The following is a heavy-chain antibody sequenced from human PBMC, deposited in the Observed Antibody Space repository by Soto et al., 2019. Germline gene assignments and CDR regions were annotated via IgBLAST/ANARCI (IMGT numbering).Heavy chain of an antibody. CDR1: GFTFSNVW. Sequence: EVQLVESGGGLVKPGGSLRLSCAGSGFTFSNVWMNWVRQAPGKGLEWVGRIKSETDGGTIDYAAPVKGRFTISSDDSNNTLYLQMNSLKTEDTATYYCTPLALKYNSDWYPLSDWGQGTRVTVSS. J-gene: IGHJ4*02. V-gene: IGHV3-15*07. CDR2: IKSETDGGTI. CDR3: TPLALKYNSDWYPLSD. D-gene: IGHD6-19*01.